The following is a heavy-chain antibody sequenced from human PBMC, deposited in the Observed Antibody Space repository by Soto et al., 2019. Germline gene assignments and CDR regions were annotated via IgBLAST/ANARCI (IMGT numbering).Heavy chain of an antibody. J-gene: IGHJ6*02. Sequence: GGSLRLSCAASGFTFSSYAMHWVRQAPGKGLEWVAVISYDGSNKYYADSVKGRFTISRDNSKNTLYLQMNSLRAEDTAVYYCARAGYGSGSYSDYYYGMDVWGQGTTVTVSS. D-gene: IGHD3-10*01. V-gene: IGHV3-30-3*01. CDR3: ARAGYGSGSYSDYYYGMDV. CDR2: ISYDGSNK. CDR1: GFTFSSYA.